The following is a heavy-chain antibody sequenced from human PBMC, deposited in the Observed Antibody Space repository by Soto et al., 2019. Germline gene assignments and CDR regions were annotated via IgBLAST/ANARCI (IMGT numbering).Heavy chain of an antibody. CDR1: GFTVSSYG. CDR3: ARGLPTVTSFLDALDI. CDR2: IWYDGSNK. Sequence: GGSLRRSCAPSGFTVSSYGMHWIRQAPGKGLEWVAVIWYDGSNKYYADSVKGRFTISRDNSKNTLYLQMNSLRAEDTAVYYCARGLPTVTSFLDALDIWGQRT. V-gene: IGHV3-33*01. J-gene: IGHJ3*02. D-gene: IGHD4-17*01.